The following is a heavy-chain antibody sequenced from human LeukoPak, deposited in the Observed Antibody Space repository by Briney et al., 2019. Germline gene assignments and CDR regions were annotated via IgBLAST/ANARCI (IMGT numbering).Heavy chain of an antibody. J-gene: IGHJ4*02. CDR3: AKETHGASDY. CDR1: GFTFSSYG. V-gene: IGHV3-30*18. Sequence: GRSLRLSCAASGFTFSSYGMHWVLQAPGKGLEWVAVISYDGSNKYYADSVKGRFTISRDNSKNTLYLQMNSLRAEDTAVYYCAKETHGASDYWGQGTLVTVSS. CDR2: ISYDGSNK. D-gene: IGHD3-16*01.